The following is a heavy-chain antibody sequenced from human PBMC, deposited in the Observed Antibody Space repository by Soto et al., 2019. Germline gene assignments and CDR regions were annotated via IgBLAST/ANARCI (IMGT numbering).Heavy chain of an antibody. Sequence: PSETLSLTCAVYGGSFSGYYWSWIRQPPGKGLEWIGEINHSGSTNYNPSLKSRVTISVDTSKNQFSLKLSSVTAADTAVCYCACSGYYYGLRDYWGQGTLVTVSS. CDR1: GGSFSGYY. CDR3: ACSGYYYGLRDY. V-gene: IGHV4-34*01. CDR2: INHSGST. D-gene: IGHD3-22*01. J-gene: IGHJ4*02.